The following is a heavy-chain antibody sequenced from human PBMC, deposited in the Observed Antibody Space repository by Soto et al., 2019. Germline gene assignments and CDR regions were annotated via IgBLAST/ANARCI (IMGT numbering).Heavy chain of an antibody. CDR3: AREGVAPYYYYGMDV. CDR1: GGTFSSYA. Sequence: SVKVSCKASGGTFSSYAISWVRQAPGQGLEWMGGIIPIFGTANYAQTFQGRVTMTTDTSTSTVHMEVRSLRSDDTAVYYCAREGVAPYYYYGMDVWGQGTPVTVSS. CDR2: IIPIFGTA. V-gene: IGHV1-69*05. D-gene: IGHD5-12*01. J-gene: IGHJ6*02.